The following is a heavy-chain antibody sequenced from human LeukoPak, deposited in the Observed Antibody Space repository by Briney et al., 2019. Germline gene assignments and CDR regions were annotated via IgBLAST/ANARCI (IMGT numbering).Heavy chain of an antibody. CDR3: ARGLPTMVRGVIITGRGVLVDY. CDR1: GGSFSGYY. CDR2: INHSGST. V-gene: IGHV4-34*01. D-gene: IGHD3-10*01. J-gene: IGHJ4*02. Sequence: SETLSLTCAVYGGSFSGYYWSWIRQSPGKGLEWIGEINHSGSTNYNPSLKSRVTILVDTSKNQFSLKLSSVTAADTAVYYCARGLPTMVRGVIITGRGVLVDYWGQGTLVTVSS.